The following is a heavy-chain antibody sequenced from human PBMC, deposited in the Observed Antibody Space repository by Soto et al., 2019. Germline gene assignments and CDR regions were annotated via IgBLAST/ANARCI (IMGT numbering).Heavy chain of an antibody. J-gene: IGHJ5*02. CDR3: AKRRECYGNTCYSGEFDP. CDR1: GGSINNYY. Sequence: SETLSLTCTVSGGSINNYYWSWIRQPPGKGLEWMGYSYYSGRTSYNPSLKSRVTTTVDTTTNQFSQMQINGPAADETVDYYAKRRECYGNTCYSGEFDPWGQGTLVTVSS. CDR2: SYYSGRT. D-gene: IGHD2-15*01. V-gene: IGHV4-59*08.